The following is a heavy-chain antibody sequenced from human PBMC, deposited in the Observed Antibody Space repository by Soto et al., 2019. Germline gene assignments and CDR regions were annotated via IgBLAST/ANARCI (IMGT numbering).Heavy chain of an antibody. D-gene: IGHD3-3*01. CDR3: ARMVTDFGVLTPGDYYYCGMGG. CDR2: IIPIFGTA. J-gene: IGHJ6*02. Sequence: SVKVSCKASGGTFSSYAISWVRQAPGQGLEWMGGIIPIFGTANYAQKFQGRVTITADESTSTAYMELSSLRSEDTAVYYCARMVTDFGVLTPGDYYYCGMGGWGQGTTVTVSS. V-gene: IGHV1-69*13. CDR1: GGTFSSYA.